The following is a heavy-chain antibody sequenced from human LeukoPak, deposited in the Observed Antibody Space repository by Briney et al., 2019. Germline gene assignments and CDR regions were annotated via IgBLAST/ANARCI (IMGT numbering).Heavy chain of an antibody. J-gene: IGHJ4*02. CDR1: GGSFSGYY. CDR2: INHSGST. D-gene: IGHD3-10*01. Sequence: SETLSLTCAVYGGSFSGYYWSWIRQPPGKGLEWIGEINHSGSTNYNPSLKSRVTISVDTSKNQFSLKLSSVTAADTAVYYCARVGVSRGFVGIDYWGQGTLVTVSS. V-gene: IGHV4-34*01. CDR3: ARVGVSRGFVGIDY.